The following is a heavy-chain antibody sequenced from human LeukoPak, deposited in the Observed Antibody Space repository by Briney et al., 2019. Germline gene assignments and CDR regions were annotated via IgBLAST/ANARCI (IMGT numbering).Heavy chain of an antibody. D-gene: IGHD4-17*01. CDR1: GGSISSGGYY. Sequence: SETLSLTCTVSGGSISSGGYYWSWIRQHPGKGPEWIGYIYYSGSTYYNPSLKSRVTISVDTSKNQFSLKLSSVTAADTAVYYCAVRSYGKDAFDIWGQGTMVTVSS. CDR2: IYYSGST. CDR3: AVRSYGKDAFDI. V-gene: IGHV4-31*03. J-gene: IGHJ3*02.